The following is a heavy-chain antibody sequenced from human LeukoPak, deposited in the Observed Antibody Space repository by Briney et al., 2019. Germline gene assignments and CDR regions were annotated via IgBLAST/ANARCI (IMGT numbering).Heavy chain of an antibody. CDR3: ARVVTFGGVIVYFDY. CDR2: IYPGDSDT. J-gene: IGHJ4*02. V-gene: IGHV5-51*01. D-gene: IGHD3-16*02. CDR1: GYSFTSYW. Sequence: GESLKISCKGFGYSFTSYWIGWVRQMPGKGLEWMGIIYPGDSDTRYSPSFQGQVTISADKSISTAYLQWSSLKASDTAMYYCARVVTFGGVIVYFDYWGQGTLVTVSS.